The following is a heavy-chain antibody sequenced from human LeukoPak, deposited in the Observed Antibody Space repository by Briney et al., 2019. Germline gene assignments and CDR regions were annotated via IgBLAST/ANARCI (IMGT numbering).Heavy chain of an antibody. CDR3: ARRGVVGATIFGY. Sequence: SETLSLTCAVYGGSFSGYYWSWIRQPPGKGLEWIGEINHSGSTNYNPSLKSRVTISVDTSKNQFSLKLSSVTAADTAVYYCARRGVVGATIFGYWGQGTLVTVSS. J-gene: IGHJ4*02. D-gene: IGHD1-26*01. CDR1: GGSFSGYY. V-gene: IGHV4-34*01. CDR2: INHSGST.